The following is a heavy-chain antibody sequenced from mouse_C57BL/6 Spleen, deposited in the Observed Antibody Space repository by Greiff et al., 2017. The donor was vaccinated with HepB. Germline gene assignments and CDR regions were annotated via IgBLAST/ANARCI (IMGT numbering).Heavy chain of an antibody. CDR1: GYTFTRYD. D-gene: IGHD2-4*01. J-gene: IGHJ1*03. V-gene: IGHV1-85*01. CDR3: ARSDYDWYFDV. CDR2: LFPRDGST. Sequence: VHLVESGPELVKPGASVKLSCKASGYTFTRYDINWVKQRPGQGLEWIGWLFPRDGSTKYNEKFKGKATLTVDTSSSTAYMELHSLTSEDSAVYFCARSDYDWYFDVWGTGTTVTVSS.